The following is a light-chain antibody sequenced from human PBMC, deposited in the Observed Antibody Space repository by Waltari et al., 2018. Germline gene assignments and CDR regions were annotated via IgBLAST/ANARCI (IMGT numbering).Light chain of an antibody. V-gene: IGKV1-33*01. CDR2: DAS. J-gene: IGKJ5*01. Sequence: DIQMTQSPSSLSASVGDRVTITCQASQDITNYLNWYQQRPGRAPKLLAYDASNLETGVPSRFSGSGSGTDFTLTIDSLQPDDIAAYYCQQYFDLPSFGQGTRLDMK. CDR3: QQYFDLPS. CDR1: QDITNY.